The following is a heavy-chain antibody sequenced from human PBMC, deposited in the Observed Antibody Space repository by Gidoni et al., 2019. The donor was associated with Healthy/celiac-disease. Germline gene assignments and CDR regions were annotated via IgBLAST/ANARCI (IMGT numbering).Heavy chain of an antibody. J-gene: IGHJ6*02. V-gene: IGHV4-4*02. CDR2: IYHSEST. D-gene: IGHD6-19*01. Sequence: QVQLQESGPGLVKPSGTLSPTCAVSAGSISSSNRWRWVRQPPGKGLEWIGEIYHSESTNYNPSLKSRVTISVDKSKNQFSLKLSSVTAADTAVYYCAILPEGSAAVAEYYYYGMDVWGQGTTVTVSS. CDR3: AILPEGSAAVAEYYYYGMDV. CDR1: AGSISSSNR.